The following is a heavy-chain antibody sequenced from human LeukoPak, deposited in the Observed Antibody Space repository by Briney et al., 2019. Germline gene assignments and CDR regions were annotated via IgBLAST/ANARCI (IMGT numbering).Heavy chain of an antibody. CDR3: ARVALNVWGSYRLRLEPLDY. J-gene: IGHJ4*02. CDR2: INSDGSST. Sequence: GGSLRLSCAASGFTFSSYWMHWVRQAPGKGLVWVSRINSDGSSTTYADSVKGRFTISRDNAKNTLYLQMNSLRAEDTAVYYCARVALNVWGSYRLRLEPLDYWGQGTLVTVSS. D-gene: IGHD3-16*02. CDR1: GFTFSSYW. V-gene: IGHV3-74*01.